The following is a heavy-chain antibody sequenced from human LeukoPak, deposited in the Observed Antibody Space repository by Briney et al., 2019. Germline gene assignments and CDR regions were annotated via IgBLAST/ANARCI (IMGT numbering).Heavy chain of an antibody. CDR3: AREWVVPAAIDY. V-gene: IGHV3-23*01. CDR1: GFTFSSYA. D-gene: IGHD2-2*01. CDR2: ISGSGGST. J-gene: IGHJ4*02. Sequence: GGSLRLSCAAPGFTFSSYAMSWVRQAPGKGLEWVSAISGSGGSTYYADSVKGRFTISRDNSKNTLYLQMNSLGAEDTAVYYCAREWVVPAAIDYWGQGTLVTVSS.